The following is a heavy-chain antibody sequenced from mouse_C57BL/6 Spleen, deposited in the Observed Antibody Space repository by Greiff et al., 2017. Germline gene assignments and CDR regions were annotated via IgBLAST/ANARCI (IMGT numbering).Heavy chain of an antibody. J-gene: IGHJ4*01. D-gene: IGHD2-1*01. Sequence: EVKLMESGAGLVKPGGSLKLSCAASGFTFSSYAMSWVRQTPEKRLEWVAYISSGGDYIYYADTVKGRFTISRDNARNTLYLQMSSLKSEDTAMYYCTRDKGYYGNYGAMDYWGQGTSVTVSS. CDR2: ISSGGDYI. V-gene: IGHV5-9-1*02. CDR3: TRDKGYYGNYGAMDY. CDR1: GFTFSSYA.